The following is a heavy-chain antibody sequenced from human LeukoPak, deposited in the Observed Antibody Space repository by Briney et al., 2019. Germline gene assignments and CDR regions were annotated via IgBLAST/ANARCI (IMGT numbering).Heavy chain of an antibody. CDR2: ISNSGSNI. CDR1: EFTFSSYE. D-gene: IGHD3-9*01. CDR3: ARGLTPKTYYDILAGPFDY. J-gene: IGHJ4*02. V-gene: IGHV3-48*03. Sequence: PGGSLGLSCAASEFTFSSYEMNWVRQAPGKGLEWVSYISNSGSNIYYADSVKGRFTISRDNAKNSLYLQMNSLRAEDTAVYYCARGLTPKTYYDILAGPFDYWGQGTLVTVSS.